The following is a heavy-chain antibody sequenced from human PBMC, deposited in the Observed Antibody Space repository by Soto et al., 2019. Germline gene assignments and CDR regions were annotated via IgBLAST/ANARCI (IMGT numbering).Heavy chain of an antibody. Sequence: PGGSLRLSCEASGFTFRGYAMHWVRQAPGKGPEWVAVISHDGSSQFYTDSVKGRFYISRDNSRNKMFLEMNSLRPEDTAVYYCARPPVGISMKLVPFEIWGQGTMVTVSS. CDR1: GFTFRGYA. J-gene: IGHJ3*02. V-gene: IGHV3-30*04. CDR3: ARPPVGISMKLVPFEI. CDR2: ISHDGSSQ. D-gene: IGHD3-22*01.